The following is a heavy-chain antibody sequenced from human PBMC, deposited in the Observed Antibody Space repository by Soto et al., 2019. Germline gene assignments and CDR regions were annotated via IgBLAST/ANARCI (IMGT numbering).Heavy chain of an antibody. D-gene: IGHD3-22*01. Sequence: LRLSCAASGFTFSNAWMSWVRQAPGKGLEWVGRIKSKTDGGTTDYAAPVKGRFTISRDDSKNTLYLQMNSLKTEDTAVYYCTTEAIDYYDSSGYSRYWGQGTLVTVSS. CDR3: TTEAIDYYDSSGYSRY. J-gene: IGHJ4*02. CDR2: IKSKTDGGTT. CDR1: GFTFSNAW. V-gene: IGHV3-15*01.